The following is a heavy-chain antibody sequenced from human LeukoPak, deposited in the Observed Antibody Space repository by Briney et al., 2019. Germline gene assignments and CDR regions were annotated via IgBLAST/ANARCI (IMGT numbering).Heavy chain of an antibody. CDR2: INSDGSEG. D-gene: IGHD6-19*01. Sequence: HPGGSLRLSCAVSGFTFSGFWMSWSRQAPGKGLEWVASINSDGSEGYYADVVKGRFTISRDNAKNSLYLQINSLRVEDTAFYYCAKDNRRHYTSGPNPDSLHWGQGALVTVSS. V-gene: IGHV3-7*03. CDR1: GFTFSGFW. CDR3: AKDNRRHYTSGPNPDSLH. J-gene: IGHJ4*02.